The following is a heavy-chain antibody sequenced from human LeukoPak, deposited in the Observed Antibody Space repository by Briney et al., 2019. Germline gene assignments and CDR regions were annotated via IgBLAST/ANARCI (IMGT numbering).Heavy chain of an antibody. CDR3: AKESRPAIVGATTFDY. CDR2: ISGSGGST. Sequence: GGSLRLSCAASGFTFSSYAMSWVRQAPGKGLEWVSAISGSGGSTYYADSVKGRFTISRDNSKNTLYLQMNSLRAEDTAVYYCAKESRPAIVGATTFDYWGQGTLVTVSS. CDR1: GFTFSSYA. J-gene: IGHJ4*02. D-gene: IGHD1-26*01. V-gene: IGHV3-23*01.